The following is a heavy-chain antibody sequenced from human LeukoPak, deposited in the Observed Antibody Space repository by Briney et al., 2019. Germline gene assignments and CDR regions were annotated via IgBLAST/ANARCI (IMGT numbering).Heavy chain of an antibody. CDR3: ARGRDDILTGQPPP. D-gene: IGHD3-9*01. V-gene: IGHV4-34*01. CDR2: INHSGST. Sequence: SETLSLTCAVYGGSFSGYYWSWIRQPPGKGLEWIGEINHSGSTNYNPSLKSRVTISVDTSKNQFSLKLSSVTAADTAVYYCARGRDDILTGQPPPWGQGTLVTVSS. J-gene: IGHJ5*02. CDR1: GGSFSGYY.